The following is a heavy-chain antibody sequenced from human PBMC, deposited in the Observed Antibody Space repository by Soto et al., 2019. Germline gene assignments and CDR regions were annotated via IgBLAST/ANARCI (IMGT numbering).Heavy chain of an antibody. Sequence: EVQLVESGGGLVQSGGSLRLSCAASGFTFSSYSMNWVRQAPGKGLEWVSYISSSRTTIYYADSVKGRFTISRDNAKNSLYLQMNSLRAEDTAVYYCARVSSSGYFCNYWGQGTLVTVSS. CDR1: GFTFSSYS. CDR3: ARVSSSGYFCNY. CDR2: ISSSRTTI. J-gene: IGHJ4*02. V-gene: IGHV3-48*01. D-gene: IGHD3-22*01.